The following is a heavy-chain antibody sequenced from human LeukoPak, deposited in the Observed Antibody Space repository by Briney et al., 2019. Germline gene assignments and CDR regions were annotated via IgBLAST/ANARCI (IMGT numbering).Heavy chain of an antibody. CDR2: INPNSGGT. Sequence: ASVKVSCKASGYTFTGYYMHWLRQAPGQGLEWMGWINPNSGGTNYAQKFQGRVTMTRDTSISTAYMELSRLRSDDTAVYYCAALGYCSSTSCSPTYYFDYWGQGTLVTVSS. V-gene: IGHV1-2*02. CDR1: GYTFTGYY. CDR3: AALGYCSSTSCSPTYYFDY. J-gene: IGHJ4*02. D-gene: IGHD2-2*01.